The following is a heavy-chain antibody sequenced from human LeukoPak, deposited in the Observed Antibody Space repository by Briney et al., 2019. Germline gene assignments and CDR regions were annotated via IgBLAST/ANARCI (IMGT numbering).Heavy chain of an antibody. CDR2: IYTSGST. V-gene: IGHV4-4*07. J-gene: IGHJ4*02. D-gene: IGHD6-19*01. Sequence: PSETLPLTCTVSGGSISSYYWSCIRQPAARELVWIGRIYTSGSTNDTPSLKSRVTMSVDTSKNQFSLKLSSVTAADTAVYYCARVVSSGWYYFDYWGQGTLVTVSS. CDR1: GGSISSYY. CDR3: ARVVSSGWYYFDY.